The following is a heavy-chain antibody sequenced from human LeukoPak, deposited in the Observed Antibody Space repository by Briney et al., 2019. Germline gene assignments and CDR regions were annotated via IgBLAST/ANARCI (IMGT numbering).Heavy chain of an antibody. CDR1: GYTFTSYD. D-gene: IGHD1-26*01. CDR2: MNPNSGNT. Sequence: ASVKVSCKASGYTFTSYDINWVRQATGQGLEWMGWMNPNSGNTGYAQKLQGRVTMTTDTSTSTAYMELRSLRSDDTAVYYCARAKVGAKLGGYYGMDVWGQGTTVTVSS. V-gene: IGHV1-8*01. CDR3: ARAKVGAKLGGYYGMDV. J-gene: IGHJ6*02.